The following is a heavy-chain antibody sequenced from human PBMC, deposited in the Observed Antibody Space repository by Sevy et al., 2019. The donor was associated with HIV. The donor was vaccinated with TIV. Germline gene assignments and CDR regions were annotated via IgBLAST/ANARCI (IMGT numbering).Heavy chain of an antibody. CDR2: INPSGGST. J-gene: IGHJ3*02. V-gene: IGHV1-46*01. Sequence: ASVKVSCKASGYTFTSYYMHWVRQAPGQGLEWMGIINPSGGSTSYAQKLQGRVTMTRDTSTSTVNMELMRLRSEETAEYYWACDDTVIGSGWYGVFDIWGQGTMVTVSS. CDR1: GYTFTSYY. D-gene: IGHD6-13*01. CDR3: ACDDTVIGSGWYGVFDI.